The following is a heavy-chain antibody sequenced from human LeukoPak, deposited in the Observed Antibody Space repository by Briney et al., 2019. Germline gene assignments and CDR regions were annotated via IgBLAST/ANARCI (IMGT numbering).Heavy chain of an antibody. CDR3: ARRGPVAENGYYFDS. J-gene: IGHJ4*02. CDR1: GYSFNSYW. V-gene: IGHV5-51*01. Sequence: GESLKISCKTSGYSFNSYWIGWVRQMPGKGLEWMGIIYPGDSDTRYGPSFQGQVTISVDRSISTAYLKWSSLKASDTAIYYCARRGPVAENGYYFDSWGQGTLVTVSS. CDR2: IYPGDSDT. D-gene: IGHD2-15*01.